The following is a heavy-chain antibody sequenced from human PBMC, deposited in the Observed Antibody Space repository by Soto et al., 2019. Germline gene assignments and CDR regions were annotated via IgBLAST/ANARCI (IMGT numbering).Heavy chain of an antibody. CDR2: LSGGGSTT. J-gene: IGHJ4*02. CDR3: AKGPEYDILTGGDY. CDR1: GFTFSLSA. Sequence: EVQLLESGGGFVQPGESLRLSCAASGFTFSLSAMRWVRKAPGRGLDWVSSLSGGGSTTDYADSVKGRFTISRDNSKNTVHLQMNILRAEDTAVYYCAKGPEYDILTGGDYWGQGALVTVYS. V-gene: IGHV3-23*01. D-gene: IGHD3-9*01.